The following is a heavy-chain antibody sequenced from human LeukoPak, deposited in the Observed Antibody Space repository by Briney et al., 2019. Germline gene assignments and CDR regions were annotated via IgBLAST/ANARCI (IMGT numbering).Heavy chain of an antibody. J-gene: IGHJ3*02. CDR2: IYYSGNT. CDR3: ARHAPMMTAVTTSHVFDI. Sequence: SGTLSLTCIVSGGSINSRSYYWGWIRQSPGKGLEWIGSIYYSGNTYYNPSRKSRVTISEDTSNNQFSLKLSSVTAATTAEYFCARHAPMMTAVTTSHVFDIWGEGAMVTASS. V-gene: IGHV4-39*01. CDR1: GGSINSRSYY. D-gene: IGHD4-17*01.